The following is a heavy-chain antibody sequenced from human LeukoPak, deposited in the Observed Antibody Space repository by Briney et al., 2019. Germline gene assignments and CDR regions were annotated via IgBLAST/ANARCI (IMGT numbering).Heavy chain of an antibody. CDR1: GFTFSSYS. CDR3: ARVGHYDILTGHAFDI. D-gene: IGHD3-9*01. Sequence: PGGSLRLSCAASGFTFSSYSMNWVRQAPGKGLEWVSSISSSSSYIYYADSVKGRFTISRDNAKNSLYLQMNSLRAEDTAVYYCARVGHYDILTGHAFDIWGQGTMFTVSS. V-gene: IGHV3-21*01. CDR2: ISSSSSYI. J-gene: IGHJ3*02.